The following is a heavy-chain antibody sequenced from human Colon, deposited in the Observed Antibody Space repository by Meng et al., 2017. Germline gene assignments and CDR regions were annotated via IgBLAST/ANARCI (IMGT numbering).Heavy chain of an antibody. V-gene: IGHV1-8*01. CDR3: ARGRYSFGSPDY. D-gene: IGHD5-12*01. CDR1: GYTFTSHD. J-gene: IGHJ4*01. Sequence: ASVKVFCKASGYTFTSHDINWVRQASGQGLEWMGWMSPDSGNTGYGDKFQGRVTMTRNTSTNTAYMELRSLRSEDTAVYFCARGRYSFGSPDYWGRGTLVTVSS. CDR2: MSPDSGNT.